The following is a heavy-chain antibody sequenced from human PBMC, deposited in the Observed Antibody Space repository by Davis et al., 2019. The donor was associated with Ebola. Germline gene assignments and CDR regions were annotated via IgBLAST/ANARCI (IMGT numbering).Heavy chain of an antibody. CDR1: GFTFDDNA. J-gene: IGHJ4*02. Sequence: SLKISCAASGFTFDDNAMHWVRQAPGKGLEWVAGISWNSAYIRYRDSVKGRFTISRDNAKNSLYLQMNSLRAEDTAVYYCHPRGRGYWGQGTLVTVSS. V-gene: IGHV3-9*01. CDR2: ISWNSAYI. CDR3: HPRGRGY. D-gene: IGHD2-15*01.